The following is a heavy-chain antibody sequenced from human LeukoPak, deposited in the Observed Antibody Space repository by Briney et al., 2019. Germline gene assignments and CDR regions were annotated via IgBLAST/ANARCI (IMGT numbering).Heavy chain of an antibody. D-gene: IGHD2/OR15-2a*01. Sequence: PGGSLRLSCAASGFTFNNYWMTWVRQAPGKGLEWVSYIRHDGTRKYYDDSVKGRFTISRDNSNKVLSLEMKSLRTEDTGVYYCTTRGDYFDRRDRYSPDSFDIWGQGAMVTVSS. J-gene: IGHJ3*02. CDR2: IRHDGTRK. V-gene: IGHV3-30*02. CDR3: TTRGDYFDRRDRYSPDSFDI. CDR1: GFTFNNYW.